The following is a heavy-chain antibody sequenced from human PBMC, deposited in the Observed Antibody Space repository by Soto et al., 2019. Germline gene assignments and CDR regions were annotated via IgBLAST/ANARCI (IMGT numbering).Heavy chain of an antibody. CDR3: ARDQAGYCSGGSCYPFDY. V-gene: IGHV1-69*01. D-gene: IGHD2-15*01. CDR1: GGTFSSYA. Sequence: QVQLVQSGAEVKKPGSSVKVSCKASGGTFSSYAISWVRQAPGQGLEWMGGIIPIFGTANYAQKFQGRVKITADESTSTAYMELSSLRSEDTAVYYCARDQAGYCSGGSCYPFDYWGQGTLVTVSS. J-gene: IGHJ4*02. CDR2: IIPIFGTA.